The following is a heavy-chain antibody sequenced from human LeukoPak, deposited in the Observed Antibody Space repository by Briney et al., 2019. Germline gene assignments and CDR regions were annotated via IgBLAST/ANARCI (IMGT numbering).Heavy chain of an antibody. CDR3: ARDLDFYATDY. D-gene: IGHD2/OR15-2a*01. V-gene: IGHV3-23*01. CDR2: ISGSGGST. Sequence: GGSLRLSCAASGFIFSSYAMSWVRQAPGKGLEWVSTISGSGGSTYYADSVKGRFTISRDNSKNTVYLQMNSLRAEDTAVYYCARDLDFYATDYWGQGTLVTVSS. J-gene: IGHJ4*02. CDR1: GFIFSSYA.